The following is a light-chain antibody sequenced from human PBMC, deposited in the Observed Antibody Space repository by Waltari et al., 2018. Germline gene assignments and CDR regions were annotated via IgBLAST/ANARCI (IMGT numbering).Light chain of an antibody. CDR2: RAA. CDR1: QRIGDW. CDR3: HQYLSSST. Sequence: DIQLTQSPTTLSASIGDRVTITCRASQRIGDWLAWYQQKPGKAPKLLVQRAATLENGVTSRFSGRESGTEFTLTINNLQPDDFATYFCHQYLSSSTFGAGTTVDFK. J-gene: IGKJ3*01. V-gene: IGKV1-5*03.